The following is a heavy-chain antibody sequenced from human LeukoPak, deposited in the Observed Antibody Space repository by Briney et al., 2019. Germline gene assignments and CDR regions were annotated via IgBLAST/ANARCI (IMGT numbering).Heavy chain of an antibody. V-gene: IGHV1-69*04. CDR3: AQAGTRRDGYHY. CDR2: IIPILGIA. J-gene: IGHJ4*02. Sequence: EASVKVSCKASGGTFSSYAISWVRQAPGQGLEWMGRIIPILGIANYAQKFQGRVTITADKSTSTAYMELSSLRSEDTAVYYCAQAGTRRDGYHYWGQGTLVTVSS. D-gene: IGHD6-19*01. CDR1: GGTFSSYA.